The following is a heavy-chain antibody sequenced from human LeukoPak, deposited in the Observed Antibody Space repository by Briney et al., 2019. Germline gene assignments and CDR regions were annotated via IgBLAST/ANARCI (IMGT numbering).Heavy chain of an antibody. V-gene: IGHV3-15*01. Sequence: PGGPLRLSCAASGFSLPNSWIIWVRRAPGRGGEGVGCIKSKTNGGTTDYAAPVKGRLTSSRDDSKNMLYLQMNSLKTEDTAIYYCTTEAGYSSSWYASWGQGTLVTVSS. D-gene: IGHD6-13*01. CDR1: GFSLPNSW. CDR3: TTEAGYSSSWYAS. J-gene: IGHJ5*01. CDR2: IKSKTNGGTT.